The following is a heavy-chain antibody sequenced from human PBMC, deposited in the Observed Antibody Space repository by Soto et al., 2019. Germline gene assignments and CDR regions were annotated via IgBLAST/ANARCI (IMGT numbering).Heavy chain of an antibody. J-gene: IGHJ5*02. CDR1: GYTFTSYG. CDR3: ARGRPSLGYCSGGSCYRRHNWFDP. V-gene: IGHV1-18*01. Sequence: GASVKVSCKASGYTFTSYGISWVRQAPGQGLEWMGWISAYNGNTNYAQKLQGRVTMTTDTSTSTAYMELRSLRSDDTAVYYCARGRPSLGYCSGGSCYRRHNWFDPWGQGTLVTVSS. CDR2: ISAYNGNT. D-gene: IGHD2-15*01.